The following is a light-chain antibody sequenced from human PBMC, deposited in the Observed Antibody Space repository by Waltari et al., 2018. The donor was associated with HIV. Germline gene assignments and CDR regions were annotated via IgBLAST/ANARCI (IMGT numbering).Light chain of an antibody. J-gene: IGLJ3*02. CDR3: AAWDDSLSGLV. Sequence: QSVLTQPPSASGTPGQRATISCSGSSSTIGSNYGYWYQQLPGTAPKLLIYRNNQRPSGVPDRFSGSKSGTSASLAISGLRSEDEADYYCAAWDDSLSGLVFGGGTKVTVL. CDR1: SSTIGSNY. V-gene: IGLV1-47*01. CDR2: RNN.